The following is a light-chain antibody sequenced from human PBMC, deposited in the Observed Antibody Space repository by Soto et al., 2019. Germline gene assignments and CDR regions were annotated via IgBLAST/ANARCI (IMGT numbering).Light chain of an antibody. CDR2: KVS. V-gene: IGKV2-30*01. J-gene: IGKJ2*01. Sequence: DVGMTQSPISLPVTLGQPASISCRSSQSLVSGGGSTYLSWFQQTPGQSPRRLIYKVSDRDYGVPDRFSDSGSDTDFTLNISRVEAEDVGIYFCMQATHWPYTFGEETKLEIE. CDR1: QSLVSGGGSTY. CDR3: MQATHWPYT.